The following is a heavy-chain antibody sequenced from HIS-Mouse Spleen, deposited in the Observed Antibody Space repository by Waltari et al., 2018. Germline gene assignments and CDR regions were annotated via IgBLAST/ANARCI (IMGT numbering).Heavy chain of an antibody. CDR3: ARHSGDFDY. V-gene: IGHV4-59*08. CDR1: GGSISSYY. CDR2: IYYSGST. D-gene: IGHD7-27*01. J-gene: IGHJ4*02. Sequence: QVQLQESGPGLVKPSETLSLTCTVSGGSISSYYWSWIRQPPGKGLEWIGYIYYSGSTNYNPSLKSRVTISVDTSKNQFSRKLSSVTAADTAVYYCARHSGDFDYWGQGTLVTVSS.